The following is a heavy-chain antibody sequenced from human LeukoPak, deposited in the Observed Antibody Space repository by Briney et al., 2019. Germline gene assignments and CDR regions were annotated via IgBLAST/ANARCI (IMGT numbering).Heavy chain of an antibody. Sequence: SETLSLTCAVSGGSLSSYYWSWIRQPPGKGLERIGYIHYSGSTNYNPSLKSRVTISVDTSKNQFSLKLSSVTAADTAVYYCASYCSGYSCDRDYWGQGTLVTVSS. V-gene: IGHV4-59*01. CDR1: GGSLSSYY. D-gene: IGHD2-15*01. CDR2: IHYSGST. J-gene: IGHJ4*02. CDR3: ASYCSGYSCDRDY.